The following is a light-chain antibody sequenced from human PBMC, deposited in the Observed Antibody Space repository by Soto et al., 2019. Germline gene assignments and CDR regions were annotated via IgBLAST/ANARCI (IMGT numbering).Light chain of an antibody. J-gene: IGKJ1*01. V-gene: IGKV1-39*01. CDR2: AAS. CDR1: QSISTY. Sequence: DIQMTQSPSSLSASVGDRVTITCRASQSISTYLNWYQQKPGKAPKLLIYAASSLQSGVPSTFSGGGSGAEFTLIISSLQPEDFATYYCQQSYSTPWTFGQGTKVEIK. CDR3: QQSYSTPWT.